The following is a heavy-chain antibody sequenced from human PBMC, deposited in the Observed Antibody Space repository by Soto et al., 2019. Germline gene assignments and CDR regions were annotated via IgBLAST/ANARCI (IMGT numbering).Heavy chain of an antibody. CDR3: ARVGVNYLDH. V-gene: IGHV3-33*01. CDR1: GFTFSNSG. D-gene: IGHD3-3*01. Sequence: QVQLVESGGGVVQPGRSLRLSCAASGFTFSNSGMHWVRQAPGKGLEWVAVMWYDGSNRLYADSVKGRFTISRDTSKNTLYLLINSLRSEDTAVYYCARVGVNYLDHWGQGTLVTVSS. J-gene: IGHJ4*02. CDR2: MWYDGSNR.